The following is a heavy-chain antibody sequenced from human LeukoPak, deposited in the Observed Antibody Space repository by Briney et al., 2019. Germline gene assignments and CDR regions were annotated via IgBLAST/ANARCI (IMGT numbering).Heavy chain of an antibody. D-gene: IGHD6-6*01. CDR1: GYSISSGYY. CDR3: ASVVAARIEYFQH. CDR2: IYHSGST. V-gene: IGHV4-38-2*02. J-gene: IGHJ1*01. Sequence: SETLSLTCTVSGYSISSGYYWGWIRQPPGKGLEWIGSIYHSGSTYYNPSLKSRVTISVDTSKNQFSLKLSSVTAADTAVYYCASVVAARIEYFQHWGQGTLVTVSS.